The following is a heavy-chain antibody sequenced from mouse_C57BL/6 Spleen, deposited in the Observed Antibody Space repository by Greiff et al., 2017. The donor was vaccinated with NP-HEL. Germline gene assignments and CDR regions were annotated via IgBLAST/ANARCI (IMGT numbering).Heavy chain of an antibody. D-gene: IGHD2-1*01. J-gene: IGHJ2*01. CDR3: ARGGNRYYFDY. CDR1: GFTFSDYY. Sequence: EVMLVESGGGLVQPGGSLKLSCAASGFTFSDYYMYWVRQTPEKRLEWVAYISNGGGSTYYPDTVKGRFTISRDNAKNTLYLQMSRLKSEDTAMYYCARGGNRYYFDYWGQGTTLTVSS. CDR2: ISNGGGST. V-gene: IGHV5-12*01.